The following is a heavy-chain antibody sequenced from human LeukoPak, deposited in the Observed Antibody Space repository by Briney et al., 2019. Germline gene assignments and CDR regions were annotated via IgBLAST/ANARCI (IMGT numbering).Heavy chain of an antibody. CDR1: GFIVSSNY. Sequence: GGSLRLSCAASGFIVSSNYMSWVRQAPGKGLEWVSVIYSGGSTNYADSVKGRFTISRDNSKNTLYLQMNSLRAEDTAVYYCAKGRYFDWSYCYFDYWGQGTLVTVSS. CDR3: AKGRYFDWSYCYFDY. CDR2: IYSGGST. J-gene: IGHJ4*02. D-gene: IGHD3-9*01. V-gene: IGHV3-53*01.